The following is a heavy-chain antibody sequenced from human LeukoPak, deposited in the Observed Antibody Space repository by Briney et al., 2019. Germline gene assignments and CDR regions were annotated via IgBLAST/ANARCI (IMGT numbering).Heavy chain of an antibody. CDR2: ISTNSGAT. Sequence: ASLKLSCTASGYTFTDYYMNWERQAPGQGLEWVGWISTNSGATNYAEYVQCGITITRDTSISTAYMELSSLKADDTAVYYCARGVYFDSSAPFYFGYWGQGTLVTVSS. CDR1: GYTFTDYY. CDR3: ARGVYFDSSAPFYFGY. D-gene: IGHD3-22*01. J-gene: IGHJ4*02. V-gene: IGHV1-2*02.